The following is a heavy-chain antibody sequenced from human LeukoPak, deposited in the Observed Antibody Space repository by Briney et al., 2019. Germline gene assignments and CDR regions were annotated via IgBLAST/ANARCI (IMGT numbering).Heavy chain of an antibody. V-gene: IGHV1-18*01. D-gene: IGHD2-2*01. J-gene: IGHJ3*02. CDR1: GYTFTSYG. Sequence: ASVKVSCKASGYTFTSYGISWVRQAHGQGLEWMGWISAYNGNTNYAQKLQGRVTMTTDTPTSTAYMELRSLRSDDTAVYYCARGLVGVVPAASAFDIWGQGTMVTVSS. CDR2: ISAYNGNT. CDR3: ARGLVGVVPAASAFDI.